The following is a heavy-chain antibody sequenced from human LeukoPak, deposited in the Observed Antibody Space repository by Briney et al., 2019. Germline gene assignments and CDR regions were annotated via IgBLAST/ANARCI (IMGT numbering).Heavy chain of an antibody. Sequence: SETLSLTCTVSGGSFSSTSYYWAWLRQPPGKGLEWIGSDYYSGTTYYNPSLKSRVTMSVDTSKNQFSLKLSSVTAADTAVDYSARHNNYGANSMSFDSWGQGNLVTVSS. CDR1: GGSFSSTSYY. CDR2: DYYSGTT. CDR3: ARHNNYGANSMSFDS. D-gene: IGHD4-23*01. V-gene: IGHV4-39*01. J-gene: IGHJ4*02.